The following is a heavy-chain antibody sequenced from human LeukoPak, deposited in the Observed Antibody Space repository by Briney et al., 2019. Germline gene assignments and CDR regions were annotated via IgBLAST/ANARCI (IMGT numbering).Heavy chain of an antibody. CDR2: INWNGGST. Sequence: GGSLRLSCAASGFTFSTYDVHWVRQAPGKGLEWVSGINWNGGSTGYADSVKGRFTISRDNAKNSLYLQMNSLRAEDTALYHCARVGWELPFDYWGQGTPVTVSS. CDR3: ARVGWELPFDY. J-gene: IGHJ4*02. CDR1: GFTFSTYD. V-gene: IGHV3-20*01. D-gene: IGHD1-26*01.